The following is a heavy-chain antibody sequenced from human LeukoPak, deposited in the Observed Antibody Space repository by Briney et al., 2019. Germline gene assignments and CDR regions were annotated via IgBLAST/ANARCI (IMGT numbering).Heavy chain of an antibody. CDR1: GLTFGSYA. J-gene: IGHJ4*02. D-gene: IGHD2-2*01. Sequence: GGSLRLSCAASGLTFGSYAMSWVRQAPGKGLEWVGFIRSKAYGGTTEYAASVKGRFTISRDDSKSIAYLQMNSLKTEDTAVYYCTRQRSKGYCSSTSCSNFFDYWGQGTLVTVSS. CDR2: IRSKAYGGTT. CDR3: TRQRSKGYCSSTSCSNFFDY. V-gene: IGHV3-49*04.